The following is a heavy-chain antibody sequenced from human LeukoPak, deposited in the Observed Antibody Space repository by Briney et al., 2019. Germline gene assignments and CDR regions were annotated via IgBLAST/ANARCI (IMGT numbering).Heavy chain of an antibody. V-gene: IGHV4-39*01. J-gene: IGHJ4*02. CDR3: ARQALWFFDH. D-gene: IGHD2-21*01. CDR1: GGPISSNSNY. Sequence: SETLSLTCTVSGGPISSNSNYWAWLRQPPGRVLEWIGSISYGGSTYYSPSLESRVTISVDTSKNQFSLRLSSVTAADTAVYYCARQALWFFDHWGQGTLVTVSS. CDR2: ISYGGST.